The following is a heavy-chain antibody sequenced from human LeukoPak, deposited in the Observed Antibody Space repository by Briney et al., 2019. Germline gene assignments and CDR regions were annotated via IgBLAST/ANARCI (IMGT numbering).Heavy chain of an antibody. CDR1: GYTFTSYG. Sequence: ASVKVSCKASGYTFTSYGISWVRQAPGQGLEWMGWISAYNGNTNYAQKLQGRVTMATDTSTSTAYMELRSLRSDDTAVYYCARDQENYYDSSGSYYFDYWGQGTLVTVSS. V-gene: IGHV1-18*01. J-gene: IGHJ4*02. D-gene: IGHD3-22*01. CDR3: ARDQENYYDSSGSYYFDY. CDR2: ISAYNGNT.